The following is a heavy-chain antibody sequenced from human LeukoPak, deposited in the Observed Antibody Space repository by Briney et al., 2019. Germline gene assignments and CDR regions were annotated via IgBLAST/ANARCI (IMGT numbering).Heavy chain of an antibody. D-gene: IGHD2-15*01. CDR3: AKGGYTTWFDP. CDR1: GFTFREYS. V-gene: IGHV3-23*01. J-gene: IGHJ5*02. Sequence: PGGSLRLSCAASGFTFREYSMSWVRQAPGKGLEWVSNIRSNGGDTYYTDSVKGRFTISRDNSKNTLYLEMNSLRAEDTAVYYCAKGGYTTWFDPWGHGTLVTVSS. CDR2: IRSNGGDT.